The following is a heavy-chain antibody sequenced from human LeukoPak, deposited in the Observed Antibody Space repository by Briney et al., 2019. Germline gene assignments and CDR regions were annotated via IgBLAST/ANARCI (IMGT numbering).Heavy chain of an antibody. J-gene: IGHJ4*02. D-gene: IGHD3-10*01. CDR1: GGSISSYY. Sequence: SETLSLTCTVSGGSISSYYWSWIRQPPGKGLEWIGYIYYSGSTNYNPSLKSRVTISVDTSKNQFSLKLSSVTAADTAVYYCARGCLGDCYGSGSYCFDYWGQGTLVTVSS. CDR2: IYYSGST. CDR3: ARGCLGDCYGSGSYCFDY. V-gene: IGHV4-59*01.